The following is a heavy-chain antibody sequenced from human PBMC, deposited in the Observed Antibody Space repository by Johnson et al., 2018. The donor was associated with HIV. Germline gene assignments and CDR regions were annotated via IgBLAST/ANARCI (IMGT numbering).Heavy chain of an antibody. CDR2: ISSSGSTI. CDR1: GFTFSDYY. Sequence: QVQLVESGGGVVQPGRSLRLSCEVSGFTFSDYYMSWIRQAPGKGLEWVSYISSSGSTIYYADSVKGRFTISRDNAKNSLYLQMNSLRAEDTALYYCAKDRSTGWYPAFDIWGQGTMVTVSS. D-gene: IGHD6-19*01. J-gene: IGHJ3*02. CDR3: AKDRSTGWYPAFDI. V-gene: IGHV3-11*01.